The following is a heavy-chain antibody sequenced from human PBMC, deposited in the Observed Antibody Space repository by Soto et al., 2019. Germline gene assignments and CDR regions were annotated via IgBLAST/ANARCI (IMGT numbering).Heavy chain of an antibody. CDR3: ARGYNGLRXVPSMDV. CDR2: MNPNSGNT. J-gene: IGHJ6*02. CDR1: GYTFTSYD. V-gene: IGHV1-8*01. D-gene: IGHD5-12*01. Sequence: VSVKVSCKASGYTFTSYDINWVRQATGQVLDCMGWMNPNSGNTGYAQNFQGRVTMNRNTSISTAYMELSSLRSEDTAVYYCARGYNGLRXVPSMDVWAQGTTVNDSS.